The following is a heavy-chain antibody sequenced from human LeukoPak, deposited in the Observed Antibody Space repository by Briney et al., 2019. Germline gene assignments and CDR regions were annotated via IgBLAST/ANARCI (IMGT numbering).Heavy chain of an antibody. J-gene: IGHJ5*02. D-gene: IGHD1-1*01. CDR2: IYYSGST. CDR1: GGSISSYY. CDR3: ARELERRSVWFDP. Sequence: PSETLSVTCIVSGGSISSYYWSWIRQPPGKGLEWIGYIYYSGSTNYNPSLKSRVTISVDTSKNQFSLKLSSVTAADTAVCYCARELERRSVWFDPWGQGTLVTVSS. V-gene: IGHV4-59*01.